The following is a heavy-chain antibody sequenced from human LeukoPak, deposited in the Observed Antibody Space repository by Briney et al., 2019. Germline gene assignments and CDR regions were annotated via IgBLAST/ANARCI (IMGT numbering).Heavy chain of an antibody. J-gene: IGHJ5*02. V-gene: IGHV3-21*01. CDR1: GLTFSIYS. CDR3: ARAPQDTNYRGGPGHWFDP. Sequence: GGSLRLSCVASGLTFSIYSMNWVRQAPGKGLEWVSSICSSSSYIYYADSVKGRFTISRDNAKNSLYLEMNSLRAEDTAVYYCARAPQDTNYRGGPGHWFDPWGQGTLVTVSS. CDR2: ICSSSSYI. D-gene: IGHD3-10*01.